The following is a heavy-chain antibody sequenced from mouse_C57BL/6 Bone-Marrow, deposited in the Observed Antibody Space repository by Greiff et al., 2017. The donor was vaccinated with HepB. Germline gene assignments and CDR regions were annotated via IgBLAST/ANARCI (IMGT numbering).Heavy chain of an antibody. CDR3: ARGGYGSEDYYAMDY. CDR2: IYPRDGST. CDR1: GYTFTDHT. D-gene: IGHD2-2*01. J-gene: IGHJ4*01. V-gene: IGHV1-78*01. Sequence: QVQLQQSDAELVKPGASVKISCKVSGYTFTDHTIHWMKQRPEQGLEWIGYIYPRDGSTKYNEKFQGKATLTADKSSSTAYMQLNSLTSEDSAVYFCARGGYGSEDYYAMDYWGQGTSVTVSS.